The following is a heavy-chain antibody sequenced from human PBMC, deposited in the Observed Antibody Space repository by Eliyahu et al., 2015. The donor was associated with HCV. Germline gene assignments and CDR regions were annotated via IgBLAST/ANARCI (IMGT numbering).Heavy chain of an antibody. Sequence: QVQLVESGGGVVQPGRSLRLSCAASGFTFKNYAIYWVRQAPGKGLECVAVMWSDGSHKNYVDSVKGRFTISRDSSRNMVYLQMNSLGVDDTAVYFCARAGNCGDACYSAFGQYYYLDVWGKGTTVIVSS. CDR3: ARAGNCGDACYSAFGQYYYLDV. D-gene: IGHD2-21*02. CDR1: GFTFKNYA. V-gene: IGHV3-33*08. CDR2: MWSDGSHK. J-gene: IGHJ6*03.